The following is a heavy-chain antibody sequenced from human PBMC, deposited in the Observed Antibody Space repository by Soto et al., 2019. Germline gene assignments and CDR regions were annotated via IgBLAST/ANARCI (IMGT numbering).Heavy chain of an antibody. J-gene: IGHJ5*02. CDR3: ARDCSGGSCYPALGA. CDR2: IYSDGTT. Sequence: EVHLVESGGGLIQPGGSLTLSCAASGFAVSNTYMSWVRQAPGRGLEWVSFIYSDGTTCYADSVKGRFTISRDTSKNTLSLQMNSLRAEDRAVYYCARDCSGGSCYPALGAWGQGTLVTVSS. V-gene: IGHV3-53*01. CDR1: GFAVSNTY. D-gene: IGHD2-15*01.